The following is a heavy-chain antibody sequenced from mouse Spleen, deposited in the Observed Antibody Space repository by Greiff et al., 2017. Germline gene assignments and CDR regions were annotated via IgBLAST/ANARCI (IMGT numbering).Heavy chain of an antibody. CDR2: ISSGSSTI. D-gene: IGHD2-14*01. V-gene: IGHV5-17*01. CDR3: ARREGYHYFDY. CDR1: GFSFSDYG. J-gene: IGHJ2*01. Sequence: EVQLVESGGGLVKPGGSLNLSCAASGFSFSDYGMHWVRQAPGKGLEWVAYISSGSSTIYYAATVKGRFTISRDNAKNTMFLQMTSVRSEYTARYYCARREGYHYFDYWGQGTTLTVSS.